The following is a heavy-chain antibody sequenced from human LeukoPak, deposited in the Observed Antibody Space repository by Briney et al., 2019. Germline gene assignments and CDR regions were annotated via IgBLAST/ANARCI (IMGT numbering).Heavy chain of an antibody. CDR2: ISSSGSNI. CDR3: ARTAFDWTQVGGNWFDP. CDR1: GFTFSSYS. Sequence: GGSLRLSCAASGFTFSSYSLNWVRQAPGKGLEWISYISSSGSNIDYADSVKGRFTISRDNGKNSLFLQMNSLRVEDTAVYCCARTAFDWTQVGGNWFDPWGQGTLVTVPS. D-gene: IGHD3-9*01. V-gene: IGHV3-48*03. J-gene: IGHJ5*02.